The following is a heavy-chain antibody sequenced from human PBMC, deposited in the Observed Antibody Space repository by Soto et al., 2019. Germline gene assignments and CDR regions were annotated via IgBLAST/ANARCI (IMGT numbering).Heavy chain of an antibody. V-gene: IGHV4-4*02. CDR3: ARDKGDYYGSGSYYNGWFDP. CDR2: IYHSGST. Sequence: PSETLCLPCVFSVGSISSSNWWSWFRQPPVKGLGWIGEIYHSGSTNYNPSLKSRVTISVDKSKSQFSLKPSSVTAADTAVYYCARDKGDYYGSGSYYNGWFDPWGQGTMVTVSS. CDR1: VGSISSSNW. D-gene: IGHD3-10*01. J-gene: IGHJ5*02.